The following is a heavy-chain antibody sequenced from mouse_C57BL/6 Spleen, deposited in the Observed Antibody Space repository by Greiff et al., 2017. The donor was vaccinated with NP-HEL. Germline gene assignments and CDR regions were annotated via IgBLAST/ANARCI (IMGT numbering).Heavy chain of an antibody. CDR3: ARWYYAMDY. CDR2: IYPGSGNT. V-gene: IGHV1-66*01. Sequence: VKLVESGPELVKPGASVKISCKASGYSFTSYYIHWVKQRPGQGLEWIGWIYPGSGNTKYNEKFKGKATLTADTSSSTAYMQLSSLTSEDSAVYYCARWYYAMDYWGQGTSVTVSS. J-gene: IGHJ4*01. CDR1: GYSFTSYY.